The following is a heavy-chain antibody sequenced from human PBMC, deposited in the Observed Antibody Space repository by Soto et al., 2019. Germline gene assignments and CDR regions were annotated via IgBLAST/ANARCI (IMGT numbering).Heavy chain of an antibody. CDR2: IYYSGST. J-gene: IGHJ5*02. CDR3: ARGRIAAAGTRLVNRWFDP. CDR1: GGSISSSSYY. V-gene: IGHV4-39*01. Sequence: SETLSLTCTVSGGSISSSSYYWGWIRQPPGKGLEWIGSIYYSGSTYYNPSLKSRVTISVDTSKNQFSLKLSSVTAADTAVYYCARGRIAAAGTRLVNRWFDPWGQGTLVTVSS. D-gene: IGHD6-13*01.